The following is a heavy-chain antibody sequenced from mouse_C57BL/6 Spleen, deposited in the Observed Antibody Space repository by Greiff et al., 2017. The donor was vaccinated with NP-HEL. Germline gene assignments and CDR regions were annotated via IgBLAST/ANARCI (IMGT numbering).Heavy chain of an antibody. CDR2: IDPSDSYT. Sequence: QVQLQQPGAELVRPGTSVKLSCKASGYTFTSYWMHWVKQRPGQGLEWIGVIDPSDSYTNYNQKFKGKATLTVDTSSSTAYMQLSSLTSEDSAVYYCARSKDYDAGAFDYWGQGTTLTVSS. CDR3: ARSKDYDAGAFDY. D-gene: IGHD2-4*01. J-gene: IGHJ2*01. V-gene: IGHV1-59*01. CDR1: GYTFTSYW.